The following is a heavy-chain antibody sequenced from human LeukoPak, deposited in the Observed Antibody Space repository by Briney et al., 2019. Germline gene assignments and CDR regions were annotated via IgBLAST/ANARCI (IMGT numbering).Heavy chain of an antibody. Sequence: QPGGSLKLSCAASRFTFSGSAMHWVRQASGKGLEWVGRIRSKANSYATAYAASVKGRFTISRDDSKNTAYLQMNSLKTEDTAVYYCTRLLSHRSGAFDIWGQGTMVTVSS. J-gene: IGHJ3*02. D-gene: IGHD2-15*01. CDR1: RFTFSGSA. V-gene: IGHV3-73*01. CDR3: TRLLSHRSGAFDI. CDR2: IRSKANSYAT.